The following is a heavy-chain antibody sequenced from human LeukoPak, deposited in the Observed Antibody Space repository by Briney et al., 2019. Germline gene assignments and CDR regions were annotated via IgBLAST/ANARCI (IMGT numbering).Heavy chain of an antibody. D-gene: IGHD3-22*01. Sequence: GASVKVSCKASGYIFTDYYMHWVRQAPGQGLEWMGWINPNSGGTNYAQKFQGRVTMTRDTSISTAYMELSRLRSDDTAVYYCARASYYYDSSGYPGYYFDYWGQGTLVTVSS. CDR2: INPNSGGT. V-gene: IGHV1-2*02. J-gene: IGHJ4*02. CDR1: GYIFTDYY. CDR3: ARASYYYDSSGYPGYYFDY.